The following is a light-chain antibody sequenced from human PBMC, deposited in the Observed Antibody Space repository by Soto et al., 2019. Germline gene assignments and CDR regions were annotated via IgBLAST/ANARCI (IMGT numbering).Light chain of an antibody. Sequence: QSVLTQPPSVSEAPGQRVTISCTGTSSDIGAGHDVHWYQQLPGAAPKLLIYSNAIRPSGVPDRFSGSKSGTSASLAITGLRAEVEADYYCQSYDSSLSSYVFGTGTKLTVL. CDR2: SNA. CDR3: QSYDSSLSSYV. CDR1: SSDIGAGHD. J-gene: IGLJ1*01. V-gene: IGLV1-40*01.